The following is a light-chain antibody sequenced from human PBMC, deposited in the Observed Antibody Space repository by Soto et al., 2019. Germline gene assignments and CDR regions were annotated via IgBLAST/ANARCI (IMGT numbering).Light chain of an antibody. V-gene: IGKV3-11*01. CDR3: KQRSET. CDR1: QNVSSY. J-gene: IGKJ3*01. Sequence: EIVLTQSPATLSLSPGERATLSCRASQNVSSYLAWYQQKPGQAPRLLIYDASNSATSIPARFSGSGSGTEFTLTSNRLEHEDFAVYYCKQRSETFGPGNKVDIK. CDR2: DAS.